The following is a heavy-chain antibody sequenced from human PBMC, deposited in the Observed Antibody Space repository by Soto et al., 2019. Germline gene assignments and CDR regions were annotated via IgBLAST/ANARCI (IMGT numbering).Heavy chain of an antibody. J-gene: IGHJ5*02. D-gene: IGHD4-17*01. Sequence: KASETLSLTCSVSGGSMSKFYWSWIRKTAGKGLEWMGRVYATGTSDCNPSLRSRIAMSVDISKKTFSLRLRSVTAADTGVYYCVRDGSKTLRDCFDPWGQGILVTVSS. CDR3: VRDGSKTLRDCFDP. V-gene: IGHV4-4*07. CDR1: GGSMSKFY. CDR2: VYATGTS.